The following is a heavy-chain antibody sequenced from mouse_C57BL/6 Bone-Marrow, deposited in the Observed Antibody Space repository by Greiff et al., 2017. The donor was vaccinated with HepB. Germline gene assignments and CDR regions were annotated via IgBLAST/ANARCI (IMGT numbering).Heavy chain of an antibody. V-gene: IGHV1-81*01. CDR1: GYTFTSYG. Sequence: QVQLQQSGAELARPGASVKLSCKASGYTFTSYGISWVKQRTGQGLEWIGEIYPRSGNTYYNEKFKGKATLTADKSSSTAYMELRSLTSEDSAVYFCVRGVGSVALSDIDVWGTGTPLTVSS. CDR2: IYPRSGNT. J-gene: IGHJ1*03. D-gene: IGHD1-1*01. CDR3: VRGVGSVALSDIDV.